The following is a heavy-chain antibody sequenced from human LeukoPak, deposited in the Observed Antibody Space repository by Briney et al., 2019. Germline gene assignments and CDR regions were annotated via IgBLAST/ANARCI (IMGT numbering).Heavy chain of an antibody. CDR2: ISYDGSNT. V-gene: IGHV3-30*18. Sequence: GGSLRLSCAASGFIFRAYGMHWVRQAPGKGLEWLAIISYDGSNTYYADSVKGRFTISRDNSKNTLYLQMDSLRAEDTAVYYCAKEGDISSSWYLSNYFDYWGQGTLVTVSS. J-gene: IGHJ4*02. CDR1: GFIFRAYG. D-gene: IGHD6-13*01. CDR3: AKEGDISSSWYLSNYFDY.